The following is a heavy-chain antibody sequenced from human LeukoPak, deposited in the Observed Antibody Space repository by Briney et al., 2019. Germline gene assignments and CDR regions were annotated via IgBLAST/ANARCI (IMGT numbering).Heavy chain of an antibody. CDR3: TTGNP. CDR2: MKSKPEGGTT. J-gene: IGHJ5*02. CDR1: GFTFVNAS. V-gene: IGHV3-15*01. Sequence: GGSLRLSCLTSGFTFVNASMSWVRQAPGKGLEWVGLMKSKPEGGTTFYAAPVKDRFSTSRDDSRNTLYLQMNSLTIGDTGVYYCTTGNPWGQGTLVTVSS.